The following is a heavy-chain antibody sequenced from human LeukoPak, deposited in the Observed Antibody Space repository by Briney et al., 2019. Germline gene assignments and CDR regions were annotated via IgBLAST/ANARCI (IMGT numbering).Heavy chain of an antibody. V-gene: IGHV3-9*01. CDR3: ATALMVRGVIIFDY. D-gene: IGHD3-10*01. J-gene: IGHJ4*02. CDR1: GFTFDDYA. CDR2: ISWNSGSI. Sequence: PGGSLRPSCAASGFTFDDYAMHWVRQAPGKGLEWVSGISWNSGSIGYADSVKGRFTISRDNAKNSLYLQMNSLRAEDTAVYYCATALMVRGVIIFDYWGQGTLVTVSS.